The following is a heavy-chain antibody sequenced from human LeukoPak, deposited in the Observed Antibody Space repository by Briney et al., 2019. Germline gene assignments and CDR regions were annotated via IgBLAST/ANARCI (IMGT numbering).Heavy chain of an antibody. D-gene: IGHD3-22*01. CDR1: GFTFSSYS. Sequence: GGSLRLSCAASGFTFSSYSMDWVRQAPGKGLEWVSSISSSSSYIYYADSVKGRFTISRDNAKNSLYLQMNSLRAEDTAVYYCARAADYYDSSGYYSYFDYWGQGTLVTVSS. V-gene: IGHV3-21*01. CDR2: ISSSSSYI. J-gene: IGHJ4*02. CDR3: ARAADYYDSSGYYSYFDY.